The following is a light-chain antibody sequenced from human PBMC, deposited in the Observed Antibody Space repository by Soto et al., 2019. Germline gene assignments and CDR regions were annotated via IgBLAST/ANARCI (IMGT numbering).Light chain of an antibody. Sequence: DIQMTQSPSTLSASVGDRVTITCRASQSDTSRLAWYQQKPGKAPKLLIYGASNLESGVPSRFSGSGSGTEFTLTISSLQPDDFATYYCQQYNSYSLTFGGGTTVEIK. J-gene: IGKJ4*01. CDR1: QSDTSR. V-gene: IGKV1-5*01. CDR3: QQYNSYSLT. CDR2: GAS.